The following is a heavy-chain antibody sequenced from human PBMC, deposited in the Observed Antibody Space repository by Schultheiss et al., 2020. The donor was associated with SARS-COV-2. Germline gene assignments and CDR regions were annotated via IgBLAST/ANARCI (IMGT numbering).Heavy chain of an antibody. J-gene: IGHJ6*02. Sequence: SETLSLTCTVSGGSISSGDYYWSWIRQPPGKGLEWIGYIYYSGSTYYNPSLKSRVTISVDTSKNHFSLKLRSVTAADTAVYYCARERRGYSYGQGGYYYGMDVWGQGTTVTVSS. D-gene: IGHD5-18*01. V-gene: IGHV4-30-4*01. CDR1: GGSISSGDYY. CDR3: ARERRGYSYGQGGYYYGMDV. CDR2: IYYSGST.